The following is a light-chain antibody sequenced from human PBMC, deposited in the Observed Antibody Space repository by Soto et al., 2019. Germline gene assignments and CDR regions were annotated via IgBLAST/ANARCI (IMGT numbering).Light chain of an antibody. CDR2: KAS. Sequence: DIQMTQSPSTLSASVGDRVTITCRASQNINNWLAWYQLKPGTAPTLLIYKASNLESGVPSRLSGSGSGTESALSISILQPGYFAAYFCQQYYSLFTFGPGTKVDVK. V-gene: IGKV1-5*03. CDR1: QNINNW. CDR3: QQYYSLFT. J-gene: IGKJ3*01.